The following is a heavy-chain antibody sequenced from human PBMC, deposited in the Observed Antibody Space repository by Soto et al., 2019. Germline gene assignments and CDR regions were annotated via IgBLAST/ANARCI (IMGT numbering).Heavy chain of an antibody. V-gene: IGHV1-18*01. Sequence: QVQLVKSGAEVKKPGASVKVSCKASGYTFTSYGISWVRQAPGQGLEWMGWISAYNGNTNYAQKLQGRVTMNTDTATKKAYMEMRRRRPDDTSVYYCARDPFKVRCLYSYHPEYYDGMDVCGQRTTVSFPS. CDR2: ISAYNGNT. J-gene: IGHJ6*02. CDR3: ARDPFKVRCLYSYHPEYYDGMDV. CDR1: GYTFTSYG. D-gene: IGHD2-2*01.